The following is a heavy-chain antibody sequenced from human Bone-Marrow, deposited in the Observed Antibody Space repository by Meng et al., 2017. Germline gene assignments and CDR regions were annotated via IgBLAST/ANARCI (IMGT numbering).Heavy chain of an antibody. J-gene: IGHJ4*01. V-gene: IGHV3-23*01. CDR2: ITGCGGTT. D-gene: IGHD1-26*01. CDR3: GKVGSSGTYQPLDY. CDR1: NFTLSIYA. Sequence: GGSLRLSCATSNFTLSIYAMTWVRQAPGRGLGWVSIITGCGGTTAYADSVKGRFTISSNNSQNMLFLQMNGLRAEDTAVYYCGKVGSSGTYQPLDYWGHGTLVTVSS.